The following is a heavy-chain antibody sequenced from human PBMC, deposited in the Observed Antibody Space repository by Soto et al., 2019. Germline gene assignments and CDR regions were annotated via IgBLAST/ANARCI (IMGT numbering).Heavy chain of an antibody. CDR1: GFTFYTYG. J-gene: IGHJ6*02. CDR3: ARIDCTGNNCNPYYHYGMDV. Sequence: RRLSCAASGFTFYTYGMHWVRQVPGKGLQWVAVIWYDGGTKYYADSVRGRFTVSRDNSKNTLFLQMNSLRDEDTAVYYCARIDCTGNNCNPYYHYGMDVWGQGTTVTAP. CDR2: IWYDGGTK. V-gene: IGHV3-33*01. D-gene: IGHD2-8*02.